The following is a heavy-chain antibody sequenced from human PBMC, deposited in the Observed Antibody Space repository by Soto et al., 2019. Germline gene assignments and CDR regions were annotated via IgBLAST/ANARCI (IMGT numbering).Heavy chain of an antibody. V-gene: IGHV1-69*13. Sequence: WASVKVSCKASGGTFSSYAISWVRQAPGQGLEWMGGIIPIFGTANYAQKFQGRVTITADESTSTAYMELSSLRSEDAAVYYCARDGSDYYFDYWGQGTLVTVSS. CDR2: IIPIFGTA. J-gene: IGHJ4*02. CDR3: ARDGSDYYFDY. D-gene: IGHD3-10*01. CDR1: GGTFSSYA.